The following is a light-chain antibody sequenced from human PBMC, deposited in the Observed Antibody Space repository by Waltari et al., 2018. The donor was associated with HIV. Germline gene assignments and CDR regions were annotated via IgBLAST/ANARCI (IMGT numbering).Light chain of an antibody. Sequence: SYGLTQPPSVSVSPGQTVTISCSGDKLGQKFVSWYLQEAGQSPVLVIYQDTQRPSGIPDRFSASNSGGTANLTISGTQAADEGDYFCQAWDNTVVFGGGTKLTVL. J-gene: IGLJ2*01. V-gene: IGLV3-1*01. CDR3: QAWDNTVV. CDR1: KLGQKF. CDR2: QDT.